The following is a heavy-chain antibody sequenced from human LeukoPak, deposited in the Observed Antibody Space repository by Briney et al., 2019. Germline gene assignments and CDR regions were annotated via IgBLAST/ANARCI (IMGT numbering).Heavy chain of an antibody. Sequence: GGSLRLSCTASGFTFSSYAMSWVRQAPGKGLEWVAVISYNGSNKYYADSVKGRFTISRDNSKNTLYLQMNSLRAEDSAVYYCARRRIAAAGDLFDYWGQGTLVTVSS. V-gene: IGHV3-30*03. CDR3: ARRRIAAAGDLFDY. CDR1: GFTFSSYA. J-gene: IGHJ4*02. CDR2: ISYNGSNK. D-gene: IGHD6-13*01.